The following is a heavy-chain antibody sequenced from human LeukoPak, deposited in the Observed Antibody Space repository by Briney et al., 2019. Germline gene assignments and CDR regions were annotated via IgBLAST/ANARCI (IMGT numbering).Heavy chain of an antibody. CDR3: ARDLRTTVTPGY. CDR1: GYTFTSYD. Sequence: ASVKVSCKASGYTFTSYDINWVRQATGQGLEWMGWMNPNSGNTGYAQKFQGRVTMTRNTSISTAYMELSSLRSEDTAVYYCARDLRTTVTPGYWGQGTLVTVSS. CDR2: MNPNSGNT. J-gene: IGHJ4*02. D-gene: IGHD4-17*01. V-gene: IGHV1-8*01.